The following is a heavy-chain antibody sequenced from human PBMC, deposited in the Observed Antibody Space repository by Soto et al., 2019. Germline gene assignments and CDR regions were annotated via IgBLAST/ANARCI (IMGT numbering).Heavy chain of an antibody. CDR1: GFTFSSYA. J-gene: IGHJ4*02. CDR3: AKAASSWWIVSRVDY. CDR2: ISGSGGST. Sequence: PGGSLRLSCAASGFTFSSYAMSWVRQAPGKGLGWVSAISGSGGSTYYADSVKGRFTISRDNSKNTLYLQMNSLRAEDTAVYYCAKAASSWWIVSRVDYWGQGTLVTVSS. D-gene: IGHD6-13*01. V-gene: IGHV3-23*01.